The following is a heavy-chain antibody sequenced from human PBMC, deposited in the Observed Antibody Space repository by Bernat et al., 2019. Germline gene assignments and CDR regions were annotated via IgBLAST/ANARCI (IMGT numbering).Heavy chain of an antibody. V-gene: IGHV4-59*01. D-gene: IGHD3-22*01. J-gene: IGHJ5*02. CDR3: ARSYDSSGYYHGAASWFDP. CDR2: IYYSGST. Sequence: QVQLQESGPGLVKPSETLSLTCTVYGGSISSYYWSWIRQPPGKGLEWIGYIYYSGSTNYNPSLKSRVTISVDTSKNQFSLKLSSVTAADTAVYYCARSYDSSGYYHGAASWFDPWGQGTLVTVSS. CDR1: GGSISSYY.